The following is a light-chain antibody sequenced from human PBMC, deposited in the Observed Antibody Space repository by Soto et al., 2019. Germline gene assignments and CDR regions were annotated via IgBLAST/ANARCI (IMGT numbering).Light chain of an antibody. V-gene: IGLV2-11*01. CDR1: SSDVGGFKY. CDR3: CSYAANYVR. Sequence: QSALTQPRSVSGSPGQSVTISCTGTSSDVGGFKYVSWDQQHPGKAPKLIIFDASKRPSGVPDRFSGSKSGYTASLTISGLPGEEAADYYGCSYAANYVRFGGGPKLTVL. CDR2: DAS. J-gene: IGLJ2*01.